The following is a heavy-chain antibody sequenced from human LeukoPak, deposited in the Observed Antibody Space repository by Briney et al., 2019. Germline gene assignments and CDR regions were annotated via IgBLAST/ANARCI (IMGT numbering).Heavy chain of an antibody. D-gene: IGHD1-26*01. J-gene: IGHJ3*02. CDR3: TFEIGRSQGAFDI. V-gene: IGHV3-33*01. CDR2: IWNDGRDE. Sequence: PGRSLRLSCAESGFTFSKYAMHWVRQTPGKWLEWVAAIWNDGRDENYADSVKGRFTISSDNSKSTLYLQMNSLRAEDTAVYYCTFEIGRSQGAFDIWGQGTMITISS. CDR1: GFTFSKYA.